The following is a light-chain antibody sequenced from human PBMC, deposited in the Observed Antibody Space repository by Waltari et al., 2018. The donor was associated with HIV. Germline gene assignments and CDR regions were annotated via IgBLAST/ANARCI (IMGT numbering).Light chain of an antibody. V-gene: IGLV2-8*01. J-gene: IGLJ6*01. CDR3: ASYGDTNRVL. CDR2: EFN. CDR1: SSDVGGYES. Sequence: QSALTQPPSASGSLGQSVTISCTGTSSDVGGYESVSWYQTHPDKAPKLIIYEFNNRPSGVPDRFSGSKSDNTASLTVAGLQDDDEAHYYCASYGDTNRVLFGGGTRVTVL.